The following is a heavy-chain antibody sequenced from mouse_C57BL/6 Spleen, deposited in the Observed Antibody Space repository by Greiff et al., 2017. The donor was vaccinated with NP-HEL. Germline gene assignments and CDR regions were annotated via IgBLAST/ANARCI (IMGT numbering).Heavy chain of an antibody. J-gene: IGHJ3*01. CDR3: ARTYDYDERFAY. D-gene: IGHD2-4*01. CDR1: GYTFTDYY. Sequence: EVQLQQSGPVLVKPGASVKMSCKASGYTFTDYYMNWVKQSHGKSLEWIGVINPYNGGTSYNQKFKGKATLTVDKSSSTAYMELNSLTSEDSAVYYCARTYDYDERFAYWGQGTLVTVSA. CDR2: INPYNGGT. V-gene: IGHV1-19*01.